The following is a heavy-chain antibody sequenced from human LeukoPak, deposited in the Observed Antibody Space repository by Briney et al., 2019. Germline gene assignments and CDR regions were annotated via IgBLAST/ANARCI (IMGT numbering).Heavy chain of an antibody. CDR2: MYYSGST. Sequence: KTSETLSLTCTVSGGSISSSSYYWGWIRQPPGKGLEWIGSMYYSGSTYYNPSLKSRVTISVDTSKNQFSLKLSSVTAADTAVYYCARDFGYDSTVDYWGQGTLVTVSS. CDR1: GGSISSSSYY. J-gene: IGHJ4*02. CDR3: ARDFGYDSTVDY. V-gene: IGHV4-39*07. D-gene: IGHD3-22*01.